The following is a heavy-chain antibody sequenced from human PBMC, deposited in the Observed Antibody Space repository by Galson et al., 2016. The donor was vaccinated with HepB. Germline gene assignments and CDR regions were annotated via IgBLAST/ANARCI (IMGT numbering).Heavy chain of an antibody. V-gene: IGHV4-4*02. CDR3: ASFFDYLLYPSDY. J-gene: IGHJ4*02. D-gene: IGHD3/OR15-3a*01. Sequence: SETLSLTCAVSGGSVSSHNWWSWVRQPPGKGLEWIGEVFHSGSTNYNPSLKSRVTISVDTSKNQFTLKMSSVTAADSAVYYCASFFDYLLYPSDYWGQGTLVTVSS. CDR1: GGSVSSHNW. CDR2: VFHSGST.